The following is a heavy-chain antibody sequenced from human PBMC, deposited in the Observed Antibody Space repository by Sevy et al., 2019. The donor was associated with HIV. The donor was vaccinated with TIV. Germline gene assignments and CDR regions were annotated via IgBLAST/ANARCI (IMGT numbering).Heavy chain of an antibody. CDR1: GYTFTSYG. D-gene: IGHD4-17*01. Sequence: ASVKVSCKASGYTFTSYGMNWVRQAPGQGLEWMGWINTNTGNPTYAQGFTGRFVFSLDTSVSTAYLQISSLKAEDTAVYYCATHDYGDYVGWLDPWGQGTLVTASS. CDR2: INTNTGNP. J-gene: IGHJ5*02. CDR3: ATHDYGDYVGWLDP. V-gene: IGHV7-4-1*02.